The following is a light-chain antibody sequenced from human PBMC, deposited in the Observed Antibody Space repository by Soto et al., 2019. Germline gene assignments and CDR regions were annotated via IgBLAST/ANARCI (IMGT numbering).Light chain of an antibody. CDR2: GAS. Sequence: EIVLTQSPGTLSLSPGERATLSCRASQSVSSSYLAWYQHKPGQAPRLLIYGASSRATGIPDRFSGSGSGTDLPLTISRLEPEDFAVYYCQQYGSSPPITFGQGTKLEIK. CDR3: QQYGSSPPIT. CDR1: QSVSSSY. J-gene: IGKJ2*01. V-gene: IGKV3-20*01.